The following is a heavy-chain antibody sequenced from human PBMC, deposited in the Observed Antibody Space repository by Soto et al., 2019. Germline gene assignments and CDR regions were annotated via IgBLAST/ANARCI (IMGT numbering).Heavy chain of an antibody. CDR3: ARLVHYYGSGRYYYYYYGMEV. V-gene: IGHV4-4*07. CDR1: GGSISSYY. D-gene: IGHD3-10*01. Sequence: PSETLSLTCTVSGGSISSYYWSWIRQPSGKGLEWIGSIYTSGSTNYNPSLKSRVTMSVDTSKNQFSLKLSSVTAADTAVYYCARLVHYYGSGRYYYYYYGMEVWGKGNTVT. CDR2: IYTSGST. J-gene: IGHJ6*04.